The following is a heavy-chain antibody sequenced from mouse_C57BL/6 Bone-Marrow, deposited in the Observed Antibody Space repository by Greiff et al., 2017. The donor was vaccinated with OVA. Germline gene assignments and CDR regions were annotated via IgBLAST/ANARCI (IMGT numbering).Heavy chain of an antibody. J-gene: IGHJ3*01. CDR3: AGELAWFAY. D-gene: IGHD4-1*01. CDR1: GFPITSGYY. Sequence: VMLVESGPGLVKPSQSLFLTCSITGFPITSGYYWIWIRQSPGKPLEWMGYITHSGETFYNPSLQSPISITRETSKNQFFLQLNSVTTEDTAMYYCAGELAWFAYWGQGTLVTVSA. V-gene: IGHV12-3*01. CDR2: ITHSGET.